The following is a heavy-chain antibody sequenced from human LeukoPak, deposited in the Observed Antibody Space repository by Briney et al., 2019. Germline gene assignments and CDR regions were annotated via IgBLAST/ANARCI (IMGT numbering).Heavy chain of an antibody. V-gene: IGHV4-34*01. CDR1: GGSFSGYY. CDR2: INHSGST. D-gene: IGHD2-15*01. Sequence: SETLSLTCAVYGGSFSGYYWSWIRQPPGKGLEWIGEINHSGSTNYNPSLKSRVTISVDTSKNQFSLKLSSVTAADTAVYYCARGFRDIVAVVAATFTGFDYWGQGTLVTVSS. J-gene: IGHJ4*02. CDR3: ARGFRDIVAVVAATFTGFDY.